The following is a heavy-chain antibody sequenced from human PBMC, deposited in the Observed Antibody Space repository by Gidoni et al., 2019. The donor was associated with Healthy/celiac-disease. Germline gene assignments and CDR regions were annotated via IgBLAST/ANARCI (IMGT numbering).Heavy chain of an antibody. J-gene: IGHJ2*01. D-gene: IGHD2-2*02. CDR1: GFTFSSYG. Sequence: QVQLVESGGGVVQPGRSLRLSCAASGFTFSSYGRHWVRQAPGKGLEWVAVIWYDGSNKYYADSVKGRFTISRDNSKNTLYLQMNSLRAEDTAVYYCARGPHCSSTSCYTGPFWYFYLWGRGTLVTVSS. CDR2: IWYDGSNK. V-gene: IGHV3-33*01. CDR3: ARGPHCSSTSCYTGPFWYFYL.